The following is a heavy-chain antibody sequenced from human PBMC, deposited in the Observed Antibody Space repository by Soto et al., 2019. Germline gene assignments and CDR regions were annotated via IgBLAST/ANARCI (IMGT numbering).Heavy chain of an antibody. J-gene: IGHJ2*01. CDR3: ARDLYSSSLAGYFDL. CDR2: IIPIFGTA. V-gene: IGHV1-69*06. Sequence: QVQLVQSGAEVKKPGSSVKVSCKASGGTFSSYAISWVRQAPGQGLEWMGGIIPIFGTANYAQKFQGRVTINADKSTSTAYMELSSLRSEDTAVYYCARDLYSSSLAGYFDLWGRGTLVTVSS. D-gene: IGHD6-6*01. CDR1: GGTFSSYA.